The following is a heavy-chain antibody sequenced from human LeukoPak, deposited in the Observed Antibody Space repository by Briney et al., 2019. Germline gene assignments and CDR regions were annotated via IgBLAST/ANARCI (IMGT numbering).Heavy chain of an antibody. V-gene: IGHV1-2*02. CDR1: GYSFTDYY. D-gene: IGHD2-21*01. Sequence: ASVKVSCKTSGYSFTDYYMHWVRQAPGQGLEWRGWINPNSGGTSSAQKFQGRVRMTRATSITTVYMEVSWLTSDDTAIYYCARADRLHGGPYLIGPWGQGTLVTVSS. J-gene: IGHJ5*02. CDR3: ARADRLHGGPYLIGP. CDR2: INPNSGGT.